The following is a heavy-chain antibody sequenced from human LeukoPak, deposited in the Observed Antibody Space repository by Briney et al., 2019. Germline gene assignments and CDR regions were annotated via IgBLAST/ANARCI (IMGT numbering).Heavy chain of an antibody. V-gene: IGHV3-48*01. D-gene: IGHD2-15*01. CDR3: ARDNPRYCSGGSCFSIDY. CDR1: GFTSSSYS. Sequence: GGSLRLSCAASGFTSSSYSMNWVRQDPGKGLEWVSYISSSSSTIYYADSVKGRFTISRDNAKNSLYLQMNSLRAEDTAVYYCARDNPRYCSGGSCFSIDYWGQGTLVTVSS. CDR2: ISSSSSTI. J-gene: IGHJ4*02.